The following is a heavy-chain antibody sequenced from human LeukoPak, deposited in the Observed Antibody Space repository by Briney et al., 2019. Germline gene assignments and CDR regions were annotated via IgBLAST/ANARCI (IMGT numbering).Heavy chain of an antibody. D-gene: IGHD2-2*01. V-gene: IGHV3-15*01. J-gene: IGHJ4*02. CDR3: TTAYLAYCSSTSCYLAVDFDY. Sequence: PGGSLRLSCAASGFTFSNAWMSWVRQAPGKGLEWVGRIKSKTDGGTTDYAAPVKGRFTISRDDSKNTLYLQMNSLKTEDTAVYCCTTAYLAYCSSTSCYLAVDFDYWGQGTLVTVSS. CDR1: GFTFSNAW. CDR2: IKSKTDGGTT.